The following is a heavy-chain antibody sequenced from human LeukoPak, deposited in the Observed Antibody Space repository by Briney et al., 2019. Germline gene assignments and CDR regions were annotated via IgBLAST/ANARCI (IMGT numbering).Heavy chain of an antibody. J-gene: IGHJ4*02. CDR2: ISGDGGST. Sequence: GGSLRLSCAASGFTFDDYAMHWVRQAPGKGLEWVSLISGDGGSTYYADSVKGRFTISRDNSKNSLYLQMNSLRTEDTALYYCAKEETTYYYDSSGSDYWGQGTLSPSPQ. CDR1: GFTFDDYA. CDR3: AKEETTYYYDSSGSDY. V-gene: IGHV3-43*02. D-gene: IGHD3-22*01.